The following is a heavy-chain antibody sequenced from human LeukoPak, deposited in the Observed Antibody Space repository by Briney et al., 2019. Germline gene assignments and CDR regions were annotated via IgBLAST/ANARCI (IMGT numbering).Heavy chain of an antibody. V-gene: IGHV3-9*01. CDR2: ISWNSGSI. J-gene: IGHJ4*02. Sequence: GRYLRLSCAASGFTFDDYAMHWVRQAPGKGLEWVSGISWNSGSIGYADSVKGRFTISRDNAKNSLYLQMNSLRAEDTALYYCAKEVIVGNFDYWGQGTLVTVSS. D-gene: IGHD3-22*01. CDR3: AKEVIVGNFDY. CDR1: GFTFDDYA.